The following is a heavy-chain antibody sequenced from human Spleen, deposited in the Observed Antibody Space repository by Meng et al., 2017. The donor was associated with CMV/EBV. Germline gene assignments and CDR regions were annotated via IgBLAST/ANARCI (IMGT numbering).Heavy chain of an antibody. CDR3: AREKGRVVVAAYFDY. CDR2: IYTSGST. J-gene: IGHJ4*02. CDR1: GGSISSYY. Sequence: QLQLQEPGPGRVKPSEPLSLTCTVSGGSISSYYWSWIRQPAGKGLEWIGRIYTSGSTNYNPSLKSRVTMSVDTSKNQFSLKLSSVTAADTAVYYCAREKGRVVVAAYFDYWGQGTLVTVSS. V-gene: IGHV4-4*07. D-gene: IGHD2-15*01.